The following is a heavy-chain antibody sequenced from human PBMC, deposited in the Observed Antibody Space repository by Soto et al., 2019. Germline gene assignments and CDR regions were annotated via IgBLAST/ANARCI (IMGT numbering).Heavy chain of an antibody. D-gene: IGHD2-2*01. Sequence: QVQLQESGPGLVKPSQTLSLTCTVSGGSITSSGYYWSWIRQHPGEGLEWIGFTSNSGSTSYNPCLKSRVTISVDTSSNQFSLNLKSVTAADTAVDYCARGGGSTKVDYWGLGTLVTVS. CDR1: GGSITSSGYY. J-gene: IGHJ4*02. V-gene: IGHV4-31*03. CDR3: ARGGGSTKVDY. CDR2: TSNSGST.